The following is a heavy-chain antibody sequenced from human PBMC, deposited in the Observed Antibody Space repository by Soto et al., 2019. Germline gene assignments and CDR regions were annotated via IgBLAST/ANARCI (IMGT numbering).Heavy chain of an antibody. CDR3: ARHSRPRSWRETQNSED. CDR1: GGSISSSSYY. J-gene: IGHJ4*01. D-gene: IGHD6-13*01. CDR2: IYYSGST. V-gene: IGHV4-39*01. Sequence: SETLSLTCTVSGGSISSSSYYWGWIRQPPGKGLEWIGSIYYSGSTYYNPSLKSRVTISVDTSKNQFSLKLSSVTAADTAVYYCARHSRPRSWRETQNSEDWGHGTPVNVPS.